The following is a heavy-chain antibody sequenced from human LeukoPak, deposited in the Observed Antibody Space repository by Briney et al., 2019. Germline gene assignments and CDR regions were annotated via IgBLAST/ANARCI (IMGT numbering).Heavy chain of an antibody. CDR2: INPNSGST. V-gene: IGHV1-2*02. J-gene: IGHJ4*02. CDR3: ARDGYYYGSGSFVDY. D-gene: IGHD3-10*01. Sequence: ASVKVSCKASGYTFTGHYIHWVRQAPGQGLEWMRWINPNSGSTNYAQKFQGRVTMTRDTSISIAYMELTRLRSDDTAVFYCARDGYYYGSGSFVDYWGQGTLVTVSS. CDR1: GYTFTGHY.